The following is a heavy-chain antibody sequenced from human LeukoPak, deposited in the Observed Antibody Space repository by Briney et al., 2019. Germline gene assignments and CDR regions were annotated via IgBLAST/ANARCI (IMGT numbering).Heavy chain of an antibody. CDR3: AKDRVVIPNY. CDR2: ISGSGGST. Sequence: GGSLRLSCAASGFTFSSYAMSWVRQAPGKGREWVSAISGSGGSTYYADSVEGRFTISRDNSKNTLYLQMNSLRAEDTAVYYCAKDRVVIPNYGGQEPLVPVPS. CDR1: GFTFSSYA. V-gene: IGHV3-23*01. D-gene: IGHD3-3*01. J-gene: IGHJ4*02.